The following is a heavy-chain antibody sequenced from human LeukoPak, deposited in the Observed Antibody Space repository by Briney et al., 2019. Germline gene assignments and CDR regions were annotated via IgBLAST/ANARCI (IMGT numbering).Heavy chain of an antibody. J-gene: IGHJ6*02. CDR1: GFTCSSYW. V-gene: IGHV3-7*03. Sequence: GGSLRLSCAASGFTCSSYWMSWVRQAPGKGLEWVANIKQDGSEKYYVDSVKGRFTISRDNAKNSLYLQMNSLRAEDTAVFYCVRAMDVWGQGTTVTVSS. CDR2: IKQDGSEK. CDR3: VRAMDV.